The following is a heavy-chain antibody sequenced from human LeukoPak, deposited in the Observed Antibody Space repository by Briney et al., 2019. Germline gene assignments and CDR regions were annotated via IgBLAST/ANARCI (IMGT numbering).Heavy chain of an antibody. CDR1: GFTVSSNY. Sequence: GGSLRLSCVVFGFTVSSNYMTWVRQAPGKGLEWVSVINSGGSTYYADSVKGRFTISRDNSKNTLYLQMNSLRAEDTAVYYCARVDVWGQGTTVTVSS. CDR3: ARVDV. J-gene: IGHJ6*02. CDR2: INSGGST. V-gene: IGHV3-66*02.